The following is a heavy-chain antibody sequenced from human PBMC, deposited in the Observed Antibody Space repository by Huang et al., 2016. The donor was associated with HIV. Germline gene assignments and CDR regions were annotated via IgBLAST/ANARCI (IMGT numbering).Heavy chain of an antibody. CDR1: GFTFSSYA. D-gene: IGHD6-19*01. J-gene: IGHJ4*02. V-gene: IGHV3-30-3*01. CDR2: ISYDGTTK. CDR3: ARHRAVAGSDY. Sequence: QVQLVESGGGVVQPGRSLRLSCAASGFTFSSYAMHWVRQAPGKGLEGVAVISYDGTTKYYADSVKDRFTIARDNSKNSLYLQMNSLRTEDAAMYYCARHRAVAGSDYWGQGTLVTVSS.